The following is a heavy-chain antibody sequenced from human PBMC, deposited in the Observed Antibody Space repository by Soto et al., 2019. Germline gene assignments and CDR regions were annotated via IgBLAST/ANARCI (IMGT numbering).Heavy chain of an antibody. CDR1: GFTFSSYS. CDR2: ISSSSSTI. Sequence: EVQLVESGGGLVQPGGSLRLSCAASGFTFSSYSMNWVRQAPGKGLEWVSYISSSSSTIYYADSVKGRFTISRDNAKNSMYLQMNSLRDEDTAVYYCARDGIAAAGTVYYGMDVWGQGTTVTVSS. D-gene: IGHD6-13*01. CDR3: ARDGIAAAGTVYYGMDV. V-gene: IGHV3-48*02. J-gene: IGHJ6*02.